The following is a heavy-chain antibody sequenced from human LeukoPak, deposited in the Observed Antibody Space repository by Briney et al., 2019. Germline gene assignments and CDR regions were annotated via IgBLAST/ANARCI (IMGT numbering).Heavy chain of an antibody. D-gene: IGHD5-24*01. CDR3: ARDPSRDGYIHAFDI. CDR2: INPNSGGT. J-gene: IGHJ3*02. Sequence: GGSLRLSCAASGSTFTGYYMHWVRQAPGQGLEWMGRINPNSGGTNYAQKFQGRVTMTRDTSISTAYMELSRLRSDDTAVYYCARDPSRDGYIHAFDIWGQGTMVTVSS. CDR1: GSTFTGYY. V-gene: IGHV1-2*06.